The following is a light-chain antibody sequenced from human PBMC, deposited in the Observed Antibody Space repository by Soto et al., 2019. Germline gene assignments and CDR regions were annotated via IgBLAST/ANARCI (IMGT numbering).Light chain of an antibody. CDR2: VAS. V-gene: IGKV1-9*01. CDR1: QGVGSY. Sequence: DIQLTQSPSFLSASVGDRVTITCRASQGVGSYLVWYQQKPGKAPNLLIYVASTLQSGVPSRFSGSGFGTEFTLTVGSLQPEDFATYYCQQVSRYPYTFGQGTKLEIK. CDR3: QQVSRYPYT. J-gene: IGKJ2*01.